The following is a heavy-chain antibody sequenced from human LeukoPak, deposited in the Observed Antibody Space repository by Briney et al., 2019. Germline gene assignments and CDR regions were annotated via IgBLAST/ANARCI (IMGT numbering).Heavy chain of an antibody. CDR1: GFTFSSYA. V-gene: IGHV3-23*01. CDR3: AKEWDYDSSGLTGNFDY. Sequence: PGGSLRPSCAASGFTFSSYAMSWVRQAPGKGLEWVSAISGSGGSTYYADSVKGRFTISRDNSKNTLYLQMNSLRAEDTAVYYCAKEWDYDSSGLTGNFDYWGQGTLVTVSS. D-gene: IGHD3-22*01. J-gene: IGHJ4*02. CDR2: ISGSGGST.